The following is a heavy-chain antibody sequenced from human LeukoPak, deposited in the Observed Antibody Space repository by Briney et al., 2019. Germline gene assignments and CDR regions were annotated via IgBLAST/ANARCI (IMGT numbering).Heavy chain of an antibody. V-gene: IGHV4-39*01. J-gene: IGHJ4*02. CDR3: ARLIAAAGRAFDY. Sequence: SETLSLTCAVSGGSISSSSYYWGWIRQPPGKGLEWIGSIYYSGSTYYNPSLKSRVTISVDTSKNQFSLKLSSVTAADTAVYYCARLIAAAGRAFDYWGQGTLVTVSS. CDR1: GGSISSSSYY. D-gene: IGHD6-13*01. CDR2: IYYSGST.